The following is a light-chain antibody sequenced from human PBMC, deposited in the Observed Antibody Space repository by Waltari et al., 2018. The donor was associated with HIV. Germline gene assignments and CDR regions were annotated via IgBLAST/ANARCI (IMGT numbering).Light chain of an antibody. V-gene: IGLV2-8*01. CDR3: SSYAGSNNRWV. CDR2: EVS. Sequence: QSALTQPPSASGSPGQSVTISCTGTSSDVGGYNYVSWYQHHPGKAPKLMSYEVSKRPSGVPDRFSGSKAGSTASLTVSGLQAEDEADYYCSSYAGSNNRWVFGGGTKLTAL. J-gene: IGLJ3*02. CDR1: SSDVGGYNY.